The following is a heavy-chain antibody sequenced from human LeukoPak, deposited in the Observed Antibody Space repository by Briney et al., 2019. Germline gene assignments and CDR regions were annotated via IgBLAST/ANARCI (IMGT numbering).Heavy chain of an antibody. Sequence: SETLSLTCTVSGGSISSYYWSWIRQPAGRGLEWIGRIYTSGSTNYNPSLKSRVTMSVDTSKNQFSLKLSSVTAADTAVYYCARDPGGYDSSGYYYEENYFDYWGRGTLVTVSS. V-gene: IGHV4-4*07. CDR1: GGSISSYY. D-gene: IGHD3-22*01. J-gene: IGHJ4*02. CDR2: IYTSGST. CDR3: ARDPGGYDSSGYYYEENYFDY.